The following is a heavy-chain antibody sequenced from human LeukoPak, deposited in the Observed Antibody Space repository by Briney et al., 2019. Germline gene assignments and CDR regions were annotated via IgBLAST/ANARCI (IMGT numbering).Heavy chain of an antibody. V-gene: IGHV3-66*01. CDR3: ARDISSGYYDAFDI. Sequence: GGSLRLSCAASGFTVSSNYMSWVRQAPGKGLEWVSVIYSGGSTYYADSVKGRFTISRDNSKNTLYLQMNSLRAEDTAVYYCARDISSGYYDAFDIWGQGTMVTVSS. D-gene: IGHD3-22*01. J-gene: IGHJ3*02. CDR1: GFTVSSNY. CDR2: IYSGGST.